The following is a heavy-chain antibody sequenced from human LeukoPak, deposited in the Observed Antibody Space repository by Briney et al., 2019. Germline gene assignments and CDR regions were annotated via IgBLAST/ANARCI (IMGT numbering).Heavy chain of an antibody. V-gene: IGHV4-39*07. CDR2: IYHSGST. CDR1: GGSISSSSYY. J-gene: IGHJ5*02. CDR3: ASDYGDNWGNWFDP. Sequence: KSSETLSLTCTVSGGSISSSSYYWGWIRQPPGKGLEWIGEIYHSGSTNYNPSLKSRVTISVDKSKNQFSLKLSSVTAADTAVYYCASDYGDNWGNWFDPWGQGTLVTVSS. D-gene: IGHD4-17*01.